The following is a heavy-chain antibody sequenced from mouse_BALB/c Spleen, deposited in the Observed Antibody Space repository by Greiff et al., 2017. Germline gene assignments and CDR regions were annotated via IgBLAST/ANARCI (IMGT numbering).Heavy chain of an antibody. Sequence: EAMLVESGGGLVQPGGSLKLSCAASGFTFSSYGMSWVRQTPDKRLEWVATISSGGSYTYYPDSVKGRFTISRDNAKNTLYLQMSSLKSEDTAMYYCARKGRDFDWGQGTLVTVSA. D-gene: IGHD3-3*01. J-gene: IGHJ3*01. CDR3: ARKGRDFD. CDR1: GFTFSSYG. CDR2: ISSGGSYT. V-gene: IGHV5-6*03.